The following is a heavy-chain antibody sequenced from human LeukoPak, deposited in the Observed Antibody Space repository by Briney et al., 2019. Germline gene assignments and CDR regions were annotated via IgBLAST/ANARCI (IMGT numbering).Heavy chain of an antibody. CDR3: ARAQHDYGDYVDY. Sequence: SETLSLTCAVYGGSFSGYYWSWIRQPPGKGLEWIGEINHSGSTNYNPSLKSRVTISVDTSKNQFSLKPSSVTAADTAVYYCARAQHDYGDYVDYWGQGTLVTVSS. J-gene: IGHJ4*02. CDR1: GGSFSGYY. V-gene: IGHV4-34*01. D-gene: IGHD4-17*01. CDR2: INHSGST.